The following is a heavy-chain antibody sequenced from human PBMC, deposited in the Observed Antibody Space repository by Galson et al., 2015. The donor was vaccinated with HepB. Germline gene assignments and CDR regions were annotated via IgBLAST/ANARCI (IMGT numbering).Heavy chain of an antibody. Sequence: SLRLSCAASGFTFSSYSMNWVRQAPGKGLEWVSYISSSSSTIYYADSVKGRFTISRDNAKNSLYLQMNSLRDEDTAVYYCARDSAYYDSSGYYFGGNYFDYWGQGTLVTVSS. CDR3: ARDSAYYDSSGYYFGGNYFDY. V-gene: IGHV3-48*02. D-gene: IGHD3-22*01. CDR2: ISSSSSTI. J-gene: IGHJ4*02. CDR1: GFTFSSYS.